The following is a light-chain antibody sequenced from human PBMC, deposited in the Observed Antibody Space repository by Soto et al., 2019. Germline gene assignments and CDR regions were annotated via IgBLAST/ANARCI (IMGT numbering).Light chain of an antibody. V-gene: IGLV1-44*01. Sequence: QSVLTQPPSASGTPGQRVTISCSGSSSNIGTNTVNWYQQLPGTAPKLLIYNNNQRPSGVPDRFSGSKSGTSASLAISGLQSDIEADYYCAAWDDSLNGYVFGIGTRSPS. CDR1: SSNIGTNT. CDR3: AAWDDSLNGYV. CDR2: NNN. J-gene: IGLJ1*01.